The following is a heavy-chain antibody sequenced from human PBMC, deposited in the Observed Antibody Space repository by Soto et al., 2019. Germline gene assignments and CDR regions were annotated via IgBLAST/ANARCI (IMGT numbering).Heavy chain of an antibody. CDR1: GASISSSNW. CDR3: ARAGYGGNSLDY. V-gene: IGHV4-4*02. Sequence: QVQLQESGPGLVKPSETLSLTCAVSGASISSSNWWTWVRQPPGKGLEWFGEIYHRGNTNYNPSLKSQVAISVDTSKNQFSLKLSSVTAADTAVYYCARAGYGGNSLDYWGQGTLVTVSS. D-gene: IGHD4-17*01. CDR2: IYHRGNT. J-gene: IGHJ4*02.